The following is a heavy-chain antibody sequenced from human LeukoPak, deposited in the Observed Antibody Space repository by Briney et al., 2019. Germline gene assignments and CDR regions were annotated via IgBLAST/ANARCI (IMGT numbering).Heavy chain of an antibody. CDR2: IQRHGSEK. CDR3: TRLGHLTTGRRIFDY. CDR1: GFTFSDYW. J-gene: IGHJ4*02. D-gene: IGHD1-1*01. V-gene: IGHV3-7*01. Sequence: PGGSLRLSCAASGFTFSDYWMTWVRQAPGKGLEWVASIQRHGSEKYHVDSVTGRFTISRDNAKNSLYLQMDSLRAEDTAVYYCTRLGHLTTGRRIFDYWGQGTLVTVS.